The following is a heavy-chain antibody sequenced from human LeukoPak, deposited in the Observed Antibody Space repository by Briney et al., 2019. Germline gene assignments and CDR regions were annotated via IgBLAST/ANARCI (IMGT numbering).Heavy chain of an antibody. CDR2: IIPIFGTA. D-gene: IGHD5-24*01. Sequence: SVKVSCKASGGTSSSYAISWVRQAPGQGLVWMGGIIPIFGTANYAQKFQGRVTITADESTSTAYMELSSLRSEDTAVYYCAKGTDGYNGWGQGTLVTVSS. J-gene: IGHJ4*02. CDR3: AKGTDGYNG. V-gene: IGHV1-69*01. CDR1: GGTSSSYA.